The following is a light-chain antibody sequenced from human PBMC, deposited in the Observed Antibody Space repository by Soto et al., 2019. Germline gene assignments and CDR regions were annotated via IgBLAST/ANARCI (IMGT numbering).Light chain of an antibody. CDR2: GNS. CDR3: QSYGDSLSGYV. CDR1: NSNIGAGYD. J-gene: IGLJ1*01. V-gene: IGLV1-40*01. Sequence: QSVVTQPPSVSGAPGQRVTISCTGSNSNIGAGYDVHWYQQLPGTAPKLLIYGNSNRPSGVPDRFSGSKSGTSASLTITGLQAEDEADYYCQSYGDSLSGYVFGTGTKVTVL.